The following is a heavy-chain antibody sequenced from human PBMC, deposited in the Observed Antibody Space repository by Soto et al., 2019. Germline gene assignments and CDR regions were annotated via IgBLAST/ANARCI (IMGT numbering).Heavy chain of an antibody. CDR2: IYHSGTT. J-gene: IGHJ5*02. Sequence: QVQLQESGPGLVKPSQTLSLTCTVSGGSISSGGYYWSWIRQHPGKGLEWIGYIYHSGTTYYNPSLKTRVTISLDTSKNQFSLKRTSVTAADTAVYYCATVTGNQLLGFFDPSCQGTLVTVSS. CDR3: ATVTGNQLLGFFDP. D-gene: IGHD2-2*01. CDR1: GGSISSGGYY. V-gene: IGHV4-31*03.